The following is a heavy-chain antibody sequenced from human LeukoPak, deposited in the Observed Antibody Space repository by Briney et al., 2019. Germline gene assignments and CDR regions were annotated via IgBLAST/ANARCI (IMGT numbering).Heavy chain of an antibody. CDR1: GYTFTSYT. D-gene: IGHD4-17*01. CDR3: ARGTVGITDYGDLIH. V-gene: IGHV7-4-1*02. CDR2: INTNTGNP. J-gene: IGHJ4*02. Sequence: ASVKVSCKASGYTFTSYTMNWVRQAPGQGLEWMGWINTNTGNPTYAQGFTGRFVFSLDTSVSTAYLQISSLKAEDTAVYYCARGTVGITDYGDLIHWGQGTLVTVSS.